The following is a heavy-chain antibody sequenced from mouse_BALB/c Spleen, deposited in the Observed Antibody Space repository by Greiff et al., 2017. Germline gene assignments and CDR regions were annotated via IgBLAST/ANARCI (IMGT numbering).Heavy chain of an antibody. D-gene: IGHD2-1*01. CDR1: GFTFSSFG. J-gene: IGHJ1*01. V-gene: IGHV5-17*02. Sequence: EVMLVESGGGLVQPGGSRKLSCAASGFTFSSFGMHWVRQAPEKGLEWVAYISSGSSTIYYADTVKGRFTISRDNPKNTLFLQMTSLRSEDTAMYYCARRGGNYAYWYFDVWGAGTTVTVSS. CDR3: ARRGGNYAYWYFDV. CDR2: ISSGSSTI.